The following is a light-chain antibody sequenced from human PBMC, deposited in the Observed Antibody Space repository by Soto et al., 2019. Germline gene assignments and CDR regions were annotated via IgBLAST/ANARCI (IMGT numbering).Light chain of an antibody. Sequence: EIVLTQSPASLSLAPGERAILSCRASQSVSSYMAWYKQRPGQAPRLLIYGASTRATGIPDRFSGSGSGTDFTLTISRLEPEDFAVYYCQQYGSSGTFGQGTKVDIK. CDR2: GAS. CDR1: QSVSSY. CDR3: QQYGSSGT. V-gene: IGKV3-20*01. J-gene: IGKJ1*01.